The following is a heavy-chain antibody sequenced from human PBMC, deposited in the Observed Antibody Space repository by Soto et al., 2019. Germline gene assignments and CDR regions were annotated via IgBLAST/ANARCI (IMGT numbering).Heavy chain of an antibody. V-gene: IGHV1-3*01. J-gene: IGHJ6*02. Sequence: GASVKVSCKASGYTFTSYAMRWVRQAPGQRLEWMGWINAGNGNTKYSQKFQGRVTITRDTSASTAYMELSSLRSEDTAVYYCARDGNPKYYYYGMDVWGQGTTVTVSS. CDR3: ARDGNPKYYYYGMDV. CDR1: GYTFTSYA. CDR2: INAGNGNT. D-gene: IGHD1-1*01.